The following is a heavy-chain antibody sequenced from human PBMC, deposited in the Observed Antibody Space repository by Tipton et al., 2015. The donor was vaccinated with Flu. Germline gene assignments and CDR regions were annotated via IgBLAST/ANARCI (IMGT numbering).Heavy chain of an antibody. J-gene: IGHJ4*02. V-gene: IGHV1-2*06. D-gene: IGHD3-22*01. Sequence: QVQLVQSGAEVKKPWASVKVSCKAAGYTFTVYYIHWARQAPGQGLEWMGRINPNSGGTNYAQKFQGRVTMTRDTSISTAYMELSRRRSDDTAVYYCARGGREYYYDTSGYSDYWGQGTLVTVSS. CDR3: ARGGREYYYDTSGYSDY. CDR2: INPNSGGT. CDR1: GYTFTVYY.